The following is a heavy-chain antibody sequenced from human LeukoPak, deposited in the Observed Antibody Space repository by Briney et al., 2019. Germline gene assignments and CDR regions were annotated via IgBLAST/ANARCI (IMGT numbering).Heavy chain of an antibody. CDR3: ARGDSSGYIDAFDI. Sequence: SETLSLTCAVYGGSFSGYYWSWIRQPLGKGLEWIGEINHSGSTNYNPSLKSRVTISVDTSKNQFSLKLSSVTAADTAVYYCARGDSSGYIDAFDIWGQGTMVTVSS. J-gene: IGHJ3*02. V-gene: IGHV4-34*01. D-gene: IGHD3-22*01. CDR2: INHSGST. CDR1: GGSFSGYY.